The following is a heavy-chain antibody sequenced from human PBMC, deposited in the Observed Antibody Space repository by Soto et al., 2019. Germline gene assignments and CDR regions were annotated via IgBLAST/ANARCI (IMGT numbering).Heavy chain of an antibody. J-gene: IGHJ6*02. D-gene: IGHD2-2*01. CDR3: ARTPDSSITTCPVTTRINIRGHYYYSGLAF. CDR1: GYIFSSYG. V-gene: IGHV1-18*01. CDR2: ISGYDGNT. Sequence: QVRLVQSAAEVKKPGASVKVSCKASGYIFSSYGITWVRQAPGHGLEWMGWISGYDGNTHLTQKAESRLAMTINTHTMTAVMDRRRLRSDDTAVYSGARTPDSSITTCPVTTRINIRGHYYYSGLAFRGQGTAVGVSS.